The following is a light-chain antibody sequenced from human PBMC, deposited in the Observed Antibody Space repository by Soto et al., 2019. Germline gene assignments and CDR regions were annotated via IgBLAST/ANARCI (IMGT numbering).Light chain of an antibody. J-gene: IGLJ2*01. Sequence: QSVLTQPPSVSAAPGQKVTISCSGSSSHIGNNYVSWYQQLPGTAPKLLIYDNNKRPSGIPDRFSGSKSGTSATLGITGLQTGDEADYYFGTWDSSLSAVVFGGGTKLTVL. V-gene: IGLV1-51*01. CDR3: GTWDSSLSAVV. CDR1: SSHIGNNY. CDR2: DNN.